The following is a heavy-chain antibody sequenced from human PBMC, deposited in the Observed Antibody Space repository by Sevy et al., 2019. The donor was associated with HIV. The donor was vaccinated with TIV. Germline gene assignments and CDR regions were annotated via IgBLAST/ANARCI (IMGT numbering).Heavy chain of an antibody. J-gene: IGHJ5*01. CDR2: ISSSSGTI. D-gene: IGHD2-21*01. CDR1: GFTFSAYS. CDR3: ARAGGDCYSKNECWFVS. Sequence: GGSLRLSCAASGFTFSAYSMNWVRQAPGKGLEWVSYISSSSGTIYYADSVKGQFTISRDNAKSSLYLQMNGLRAEDPAVYYCARAGGDCYSKNECWFVSWGQGTLVTVSS. V-gene: IGHV3-48*01.